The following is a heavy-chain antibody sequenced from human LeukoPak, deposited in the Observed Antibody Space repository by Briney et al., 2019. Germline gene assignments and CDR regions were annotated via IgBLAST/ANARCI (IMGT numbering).Heavy chain of an antibody. CDR1: GFTFSSYS. J-gene: IGHJ4*02. V-gene: IGHV3-48*01. CDR3: ARGPSGYHNT. Sequence: PGGSLRLSCAVSGFTFSSYSMTWVRQAPGKGLEWVSYISSTSSTVYYADSVKGRFTISRDNSKNTLYLQMNSLRAEETAVYYCARGPSGYHNTGGQGTLVTVSS. D-gene: IGHD5-12*01. CDR2: ISSTSSTV.